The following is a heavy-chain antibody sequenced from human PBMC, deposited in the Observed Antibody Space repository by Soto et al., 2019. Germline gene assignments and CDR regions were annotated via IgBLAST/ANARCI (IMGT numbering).Heavy chain of an antibody. D-gene: IGHD3-9*01. CDR1: GFTFSSYA. V-gene: IGHV3-30*04. Sequence: QVQLVESGGGVVQPGRSLRLSCAASGFTFSSYAMHWVRQAPGKGLEWVAVISDDGTNKDYADSVKGRFTISRDKSKSTLDLQMDSLSPEDTAVYYCARDGSYYDVLTEHYFDVWGQGTLVSVSA. CDR2: ISDDGTNK. CDR3: ARDGSYYDVLTEHYFDV. J-gene: IGHJ4*02.